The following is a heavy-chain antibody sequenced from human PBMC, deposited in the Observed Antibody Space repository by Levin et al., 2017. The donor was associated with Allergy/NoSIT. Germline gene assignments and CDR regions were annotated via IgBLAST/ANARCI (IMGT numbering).Heavy chain of an antibody. D-gene: IGHD2-8*01. CDR3: VKCIPHYYYNYLDV. V-gene: IGHV3-23*01. J-gene: IGHJ6*03. CDR1: GFIFSSHA. CDR2: ISGNGGST. Sequence: GESLKISCAASGFIFSSHAMSWVRQAPGKGLEWVSAISGNGGSTFYAASVKGRFTISRDNSRNTLSLHMNSLRAEDPAGYYCVKCIPHYYYNYLDVWGKGTTVTVSS.